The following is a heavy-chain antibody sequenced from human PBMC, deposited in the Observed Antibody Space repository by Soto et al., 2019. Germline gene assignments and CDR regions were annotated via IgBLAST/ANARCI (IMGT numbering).Heavy chain of an antibody. D-gene: IGHD6-19*01. CDR1: GYTFTSYA. CDR2: INAGNGNT. CDR3: ARDMARIAVAPIDY. V-gene: IGHV1-3*01. J-gene: IGHJ4*02. Sequence: ASVKVSCKASGYTFTSYAMHWVRQAPGQRLEWMGWINAGNGNTKYSQKFQGRVTITRDTSASTAYMELSSLRSEDTAVYYCARDMARIAVAPIDYWGQGTLVTVSS.